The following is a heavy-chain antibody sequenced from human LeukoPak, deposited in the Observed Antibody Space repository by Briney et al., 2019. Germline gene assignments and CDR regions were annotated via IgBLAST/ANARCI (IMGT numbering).Heavy chain of an antibody. D-gene: IGHD1-26*01. CDR3: ATPDSGSYVRGAFDI. V-gene: IGHV4-39*01. Sequence: PSETLSLTCTVSGGSISSSSYYWGWIRQPPGKGLEWIGSIYYSGSTYYNPSLKSRVTISVDTSKNQFSLELSSVTAADTAVYYCATPDSGSYVRGAFDIWGQGTMVTVSS. J-gene: IGHJ3*02. CDR2: IYYSGST. CDR1: GGSISSSSYY.